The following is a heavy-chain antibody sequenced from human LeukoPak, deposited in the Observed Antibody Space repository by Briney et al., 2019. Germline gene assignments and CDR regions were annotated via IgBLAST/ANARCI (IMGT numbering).Heavy chain of an antibody. CDR2: IKQDGSEK. V-gene: IGHV3-7*03. J-gene: IGHJ6*03. Sequence: GGSLRLSCAASGFTFSNYWMSWVRQAPGRGLEWVANIKQDGSEKYYVDSVKGRFTISRDNAGNSLYLQMNSLRAEDTALYYCARSGSYYDSSGYYKAMDVWGKGTTVTVSS. CDR3: ARSGSYYDSSGYYKAMDV. CDR1: GFTFSNYW. D-gene: IGHD3-22*01.